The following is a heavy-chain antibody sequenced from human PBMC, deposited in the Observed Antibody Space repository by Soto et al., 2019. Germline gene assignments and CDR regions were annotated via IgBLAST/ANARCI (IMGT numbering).Heavy chain of an antibody. CDR1: GFSFSAYG. CDR3: AREYSGRGLHAFYG. Sequence: QGQLVDSGGGVVQPGRSLRLSCAASGFSFSAYGIHWVRQAPGKGLEWVAFIQNDESAKHYADHVKGRVTISRDNFKNTASVQMNSLRAEDTAVYYCAREYSGRGLHAFYGWGQGTMVTVSS. D-gene: IGHD5-12*01. J-gene: IGHJ3*01. V-gene: IGHV3-33*01. CDR2: IQNDESAK.